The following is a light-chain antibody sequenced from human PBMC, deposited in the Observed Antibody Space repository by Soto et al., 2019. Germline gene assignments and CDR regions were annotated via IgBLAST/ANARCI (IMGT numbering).Light chain of an antibody. CDR2: EVS. CDR3: SLYTSENAYV. Sequence: QSVLTQPPSVSGSPGQSGTISCTGTSTDFVSYNRVSWYQQPPRTAPKLMIYEVSKRPSGVPDRFSGSKSGNTASLTISGLQAADEADYYCSLYTSENAYVFGTGTKV. V-gene: IGLV2-18*01. CDR1: STDFVSYNR. J-gene: IGLJ1*01.